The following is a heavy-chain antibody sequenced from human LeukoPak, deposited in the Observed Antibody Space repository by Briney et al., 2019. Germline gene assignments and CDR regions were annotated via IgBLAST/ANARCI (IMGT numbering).Heavy chain of an antibody. V-gene: IGHV3-23*01. CDR2: ISGSGGST. D-gene: IGHD3-3*01. Sequence: GGSLRLFCAVSAFTFSSYAMSSVRQAPGKGLEWVSAISGSGGSTYYADSVKGRFTISRDNSKNTLYLQMNSLRAEDTAVYYCASPYYDFWSGYSSDAYYFDYWGQGTLVSVSS. CDR1: AFTFSSYA. CDR3: ASPYYDFWSGYSSDAYYFDY. J-gene: IGHJ4*02.